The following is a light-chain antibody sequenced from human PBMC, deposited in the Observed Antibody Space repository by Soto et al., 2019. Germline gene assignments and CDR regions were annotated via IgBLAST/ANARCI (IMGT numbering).Light chain of an antibody. CDR3: AAWDGSLNNVL. CDR2: GNN. V-gene: IGLV1-44*01. Sequence: QSVLTQPPSASGTPGQRVTISCSGSGSSIGTNTVNWYRQLPGTAPKLLIYGNNQRPSGVPDRFSGSKSGTSASLAISGLQSEDADDYYCAAWDGSLNNVLFGGGTKLTVL. CDR1: GSSIGTNT. J-gene: IGLJ2*01.